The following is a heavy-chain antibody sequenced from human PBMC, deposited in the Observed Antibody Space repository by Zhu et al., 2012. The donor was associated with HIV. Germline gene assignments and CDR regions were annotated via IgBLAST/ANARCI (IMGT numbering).Heavy chain of an antibody. CDR3: ARDPYGGNPFFDY. Sequence: QVQLQESGPGLVKPSETLSLTCAVSGYSISSGYYWGWIRQPPGKGLEWIGSIYHSGSTYYNPSLKSRVTISVDTSKNQFSLKLSSVTAADTAVYYCARDPYGGNPFFDYWGQGTLVTVSS. CDR1: GYSISSGYY. V-gene: IGHV4-38-2*02. J-gene: IGHJ4*02. CDR2: IYHSGST. D-gene: IGHD4-23*01.